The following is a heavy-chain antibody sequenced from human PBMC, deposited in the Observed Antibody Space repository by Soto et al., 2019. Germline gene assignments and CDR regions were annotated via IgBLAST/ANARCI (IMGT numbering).Heavy chain of an antibody. CDR2: MYYSGTS. CDR1: GDSINFYY. CDR3: ARLSYPGGSRDPWYFDF. Sequence: SETLSLTCSVSGDSINFYYWSWIRQPPGKGLQWIGSMYYSGTSNYNPSLKSRVTISVDTSKNQFSLKLNSVTAADTAVYYCARLSYPGGSRDPWYFDFWGQGALVTVSS. J-gene: IGHJ4*02. D-gene: IGHD3-10*01. V-gene: IGHV4-59*01.